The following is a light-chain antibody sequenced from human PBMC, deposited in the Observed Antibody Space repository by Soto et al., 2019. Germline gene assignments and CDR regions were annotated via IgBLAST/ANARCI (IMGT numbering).Light chain of an antibody. CDR3: QQYHNLWT. CDR1: QSVSSN. V-gene: IGKV3-15*01. Sequence: EIVMTQSPTTLSVSPGERATLSCRASQSVSSNVAWYQQRPGQAPRLLIYRASTRATGIPGRFSGSGSGTEFTLTISSLQSEDFAVYYCQQYHNLWTFGQGTKVDI. CDR2: RAS. J-gene: IGKJ1*01.